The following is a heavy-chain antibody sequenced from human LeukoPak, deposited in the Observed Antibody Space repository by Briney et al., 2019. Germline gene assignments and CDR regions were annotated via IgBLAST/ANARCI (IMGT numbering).Heavy chain of an antibody. CDR3: ARDSGSYLQATDY. D-gene: IGHD1-26*01. CDR1: GFTFSSYG. V-gene: IGHV3-33*01. J-gene: IGHJ4*02. Sequence: GGSLRLSCAASGFTFSSYGMHWVRQAPGKWLEWVAVLWYDGDNKYYADSVKGTFSISRDNSKNTLHLQMNSLRAEDTAVYHCARDSGSYLQATDYWGQGTLVTVSS. CDR2: LWYDGDNK.